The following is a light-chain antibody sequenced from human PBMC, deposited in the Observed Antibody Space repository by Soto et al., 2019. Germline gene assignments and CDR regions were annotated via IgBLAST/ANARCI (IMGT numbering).Light chain of an antibody. CDR1: QSLSSN. V-gene: IGKV3-15*01. CDR3: QQYNNWPRT. J-gene: IGKJ1*01. CDR2: GAS. Sequence: EIVMTQSPATLSVSAGERATLSCRASQSLSSNLAWYQQKPGQAPRLLIYGASTRATGIPARFSGSGSGTEFTLTISSLHSEDFAVYYCQQYNNWPRTLGQGTKVDI.